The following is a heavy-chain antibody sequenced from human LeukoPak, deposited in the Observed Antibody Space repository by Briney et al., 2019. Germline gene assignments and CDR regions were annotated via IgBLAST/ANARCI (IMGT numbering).Heavy chain of an antibody. CDR1: GYRFHNYW. CDR2: IYPGYSDT. D-gene: IGHD3-10*01. CDR3: ATLVGYGSFFDY. J-gene: IGHJ4*02. Sequence: GEVLKISCSSSGYRFHNYWIGWGRPVPGKGLEYSGIIYPGYSDTRYSPSFQGQVTISADKSISTAYLQWSSLKASDTAMYYCATLVGYGSFFDYWGQGTLVTVSS. V-gene: IGHV5-51*01.